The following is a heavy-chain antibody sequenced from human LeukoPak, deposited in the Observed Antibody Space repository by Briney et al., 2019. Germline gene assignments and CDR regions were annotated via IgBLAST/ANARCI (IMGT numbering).Heavy chain of an antibody. J-gene: IGHJ4*02. CDR1: GFTFSTYS. D-gene: IGHD1-1*01. CDR2: ISSSSSYM. V-gene: IGHV3-21*01. CDR3: VRVVPGTGSPDF. Sequence: GGSLRLSCAASGFTFSTYSMNWVRQAPGKGLEWVSSISSSSSYMFYADSAKGRFTISRDNAKNSLYLQVNSLRAEDTAVYYCVRVVPGTGSPDFWGQGALVTVSS.